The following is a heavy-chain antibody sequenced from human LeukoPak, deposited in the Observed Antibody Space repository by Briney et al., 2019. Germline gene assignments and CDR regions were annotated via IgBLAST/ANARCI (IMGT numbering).Heavy chain of an antibody. D-gene: IGHD5-18*01. CDR1: GYTFTSYA. J-gene: IGHJ3*02. Sequence: ASVKVSCKASGYTFTSYAMNWVRQAPGQGLEWMGWINTNTGNPTYAQGFTGRFVFSLDTSVSTTYLQISSLKAEDTAVYYCARGGVLGQLWIFGDAFNIWAKGQWSPSLQ. V-gene: IGHV7-4-1*02. CDR2: INTNTGNP. CDR3: ARGGVLGQLWIFGDAFNI.